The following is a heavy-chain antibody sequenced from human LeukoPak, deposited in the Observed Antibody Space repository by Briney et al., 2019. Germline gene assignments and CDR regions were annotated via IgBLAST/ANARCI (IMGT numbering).Heavy chain of an antibody. CDR2: ISSSGSTI. CDR3: ARYLKYSYGWVYHYYGMDV. J-gene: IGHJ6*02. D-gene: IGHD5-18*01. CDR1: GFTFSSYE. V-gene: IGHV3-48*03. Sequence: GGSLRLSCAASGFTFSSYEMNWVRQAPGKGLEWVSYISSSGSTIYYADSVEGRFTISRDNAKNSPYLQMNSLRAEDTAVYYCARYLKYSYGWVYHYYGMDVWGQGTTVTVSS.